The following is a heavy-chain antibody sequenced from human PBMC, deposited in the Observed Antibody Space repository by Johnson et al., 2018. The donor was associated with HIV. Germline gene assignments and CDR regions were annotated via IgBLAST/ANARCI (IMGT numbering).Heavy chain of an antibody. Sequence: QEQLVESGGGVVQPGRSLRLSCAASGFTFSSYAMHWVRQAPGKGLEWVAVISYDGSNKYYADSVKGRFTISRDNAKNSLYLQMNSLRAEDTAFYYCARERLTTHAFDIWGQGTMVTVSS. CDR2: ISYDGSNK. J-gene: IGHJ3*02. CDR3: ARERLTTHAFDI. CDR1: GFTFSSYA. V-gene: IGHV3-30-3*01. D-gene: IGHD4-17*01.